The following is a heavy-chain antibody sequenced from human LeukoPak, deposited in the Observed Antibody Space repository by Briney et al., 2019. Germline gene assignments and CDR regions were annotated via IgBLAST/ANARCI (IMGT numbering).Heavy chain of an antibody. D-gene: IGHD2-15*01. CDR3: ARGGGAFDI. J-gene: IGHJ3*02. CDR1: GGSVSSDSAA. V-gene: IGHV6-1*01. Sequence: PSQTLSLTCAISGGSVSSDSAAWSWIRQSPSRGLEWLGRTYYRSKWYDEYAVSMKSRITINRDTSRNQFSLQLNAVTPEDTAVYYCARGGGAFDIWGQGTMVTVSS. CDR2: TYYRSKWYD.